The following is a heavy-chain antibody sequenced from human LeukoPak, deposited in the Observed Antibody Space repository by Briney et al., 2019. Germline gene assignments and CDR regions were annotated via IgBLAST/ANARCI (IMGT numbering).Heavy chain of an antibody. J-gene: IGHJ4*02. CDR3: ARGTTHFLYDYVWGSYRGHQFDY. Sequence: SETLSLTCTVSGGSIRSTDYYWGWIRQPPGKGLEWIGSIYYSGNTYHSPSLMSRVTISVDTSKNQFSLKLSSVTAADTAVYYCARGTTHFLYDYVWGSYRGHQFDYWGQGTLVTVSS. D-gene: IGHD3-16*02. CDR2: IYYSGNT. V-gene: IGHV4-39*07. CDR1: GGSIRSTDYY.